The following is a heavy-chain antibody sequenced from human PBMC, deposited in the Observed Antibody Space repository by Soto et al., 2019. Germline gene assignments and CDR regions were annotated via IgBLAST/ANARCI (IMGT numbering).Heavy chain of an antibody. CDR2: MNPNSGNT. CDR3: ASGLWFGELYYYYGMDV. V-gene: IGHV1-8*01. J-gene: IGHJ6*02. D-gene: IGHD3-10*01. CDR1: GYTFTSYD. Sequence: QVQLVQSGAEVKKPGASVKVSCKASGYTFTSYDINWVRQATGQGLEWMGWMNPNSGNTGYAQKFEGRVTITTNTSIRTAYMELSSLRSADTAVYYCASGLWFGELYYYYGMDVWGQGTTVTVSS.